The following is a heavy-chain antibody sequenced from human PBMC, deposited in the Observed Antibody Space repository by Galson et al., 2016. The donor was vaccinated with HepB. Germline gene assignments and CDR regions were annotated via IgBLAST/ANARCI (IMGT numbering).Heavy chain of an antibody. V-gene: IGHV3-33*01. J-gene: IGHJ4*02. CDR3: ARGPSRSGSYSDV. Sequence: SLRLSCAASGFTFSSYGMHWVRQAPGKGLEWVAVIWYDGGKKYYADSVKGRFAISRDNSKNTLYLQMNSLRAEDTAVYYCARGPSRSGSYSDVWGQGTLVTVSS. D-gene: IGHD3-10*01. CDR2: IWYDGGKK. CDR1: GFTFSSYG.